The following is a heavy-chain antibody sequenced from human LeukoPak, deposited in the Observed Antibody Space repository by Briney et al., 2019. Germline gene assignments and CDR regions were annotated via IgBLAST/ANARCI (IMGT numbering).Heavy chain of an antibody. Sequence: SETLSLTCTVSGYSISNGYYWRWIRQPPGKGLEWIGEINHSGSTNYNPSLKSRVTISVDTSKNQFSLKLSSVTAADTAVYYCARVGYSGSGNYYNHCGAFDYWGQGTLVTVSS. CDR1: GYSISNGYY. J-gene: IGHJ4*02. CDR3: ARVGYSGSGNYYNHCGAFDY. V-gene: IGHV4-38-2*02. CDR2: INHSGST. D-gene: IGHD3-10*01.